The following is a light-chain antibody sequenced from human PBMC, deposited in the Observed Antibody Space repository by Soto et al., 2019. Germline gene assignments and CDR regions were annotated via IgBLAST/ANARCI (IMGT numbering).Light chain of an antibody. CDR3: QQRSNWWT. CDR1: QSVRSY. Sequence: EIVLTKSPATLSLSPGERATLSCRASQSVRSYLAWYQQKPGQAPRLLIYDASNRATGIPARFSGSGSGTDFTLTISSLEPEDFAVYYCQQRSNWWTFGQGTKVEIK. V-gene: IGKV3-11*01. CDR2: DAS. J-gene: IGKJ1*01.